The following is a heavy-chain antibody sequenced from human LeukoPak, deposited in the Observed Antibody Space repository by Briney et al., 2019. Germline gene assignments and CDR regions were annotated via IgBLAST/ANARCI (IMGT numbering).Heavy chain of an antibody. CDR1: GFTFSDHY. J-gene: IGHJ3*02. CDR2: TRNKANSYTT. D-gene: IGHD1-1*01. Sequence: GGSLRLSCAASGFTFSDHYMDWVRQAPGKGLEWVGRTRNKANSYTTEYAASVKGRFTISRDDSKNSLYLQMNSLKTEDTAVYCCARAAPGTADAFDIWGQGTMVTVSS. CDR3: ARAAPGTADAFDI. V-gene: IGHV3-72*01.